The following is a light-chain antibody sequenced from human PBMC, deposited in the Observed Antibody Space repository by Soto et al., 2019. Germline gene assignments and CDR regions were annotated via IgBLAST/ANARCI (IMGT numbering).Light chain of an antibody. V-gene: IGKV1-6*01. J-gene: IGKJ1*01. CDR3: LQGYNYPHT. CDR2: AAS. Sequence: AIQMTQSPSSLSASVGDRVTITCRASQGIRNDLGWYQQKPGKAPKLPINAASSLQSGVPSRFSGSGSGTDFTLTVSSLQPAVFATYTCLQGYNYPHTYGQGTKVEI. CDR1: QGIRND.